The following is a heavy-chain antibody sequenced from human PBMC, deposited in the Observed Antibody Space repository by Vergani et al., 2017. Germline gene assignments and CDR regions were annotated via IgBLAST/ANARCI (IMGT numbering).Heavy chain of an antibody. CDR2: INNNGGST. CDR1: WFTFNSYA. CDR3: AKVCGSTSCPYGGGAFDV. D-gene: IGHD2-2*01. J-gene: IGHJ3*01. Sequence: QLLESGGGLIQPGGSLRLSCAASWFTFNSYAMTWVRPAPGKGLEWVSGINNNGGSTYYADSVKGRFTISRDNSKNTIYLQMTDLRAEDTATYYCAKVCGSTSCPYGGGAFDVWGHGTMVTVSS. V-gene: IGHV3-23*01.